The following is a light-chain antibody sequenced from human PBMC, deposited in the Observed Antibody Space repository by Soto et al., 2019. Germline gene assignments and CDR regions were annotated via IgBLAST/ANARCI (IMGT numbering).Light chain of an antibody. CDR3: QQDESSVPWT. CDR1: QSVTSNY. CDR2: APS. Sequence: EVVLPQSPGTVSLSPGERGTLSCRTSQSVTSNYLAWYERKHGPAPSLLIYAPSSRATGNPDRYRGSGSGIDFTLIISSLEPEDFAVYYCQQDESSVPWTCGPGTNLEIK. J-gene: IGKJ1*01. V-gene: IGKV3-20*01.